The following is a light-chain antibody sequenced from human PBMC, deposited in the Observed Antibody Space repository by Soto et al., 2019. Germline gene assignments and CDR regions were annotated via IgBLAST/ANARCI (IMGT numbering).Light chain of an antibody. CDR1: SSDVGGYNY. Sequence: QSALTQPASVSGSPGQSITISCTGTSSDVGGYNYVSWHQQHPGKAPKLMIYDVSNRPSGVSNRFSGSKSGNTASLTISGLQAEDEADYYCTSHTSSSSLVVFGGGTKLTVL. J-gene: IGLJ2*01. V-gene: IGLV2-14*03. CDR3: TSHTSSSSLVV. CDR2: DVS.